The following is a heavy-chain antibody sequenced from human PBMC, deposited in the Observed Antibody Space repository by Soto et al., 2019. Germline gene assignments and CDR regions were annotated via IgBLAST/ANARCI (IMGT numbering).Heavy chain of an antibody. V-gene: IGHV1-3*01. CDR1: GYTFSSYA. CDR3: ARDTGAGTFDV. J-gene: IGHJ4*02. D-gene: IGHD1-1*01. CDR2: INAGYGNT. Sequence: QVHLVQSGAEVRKPGASVKVSCKASGYTFSSYAMHWVRQAPGQRLEWMGWINAGYGNTKSSQKFQDRVTISRDTSASTAYMELTSLRSEDTAVYYCARDTGAGTFDVWGQGTLVTGSS.